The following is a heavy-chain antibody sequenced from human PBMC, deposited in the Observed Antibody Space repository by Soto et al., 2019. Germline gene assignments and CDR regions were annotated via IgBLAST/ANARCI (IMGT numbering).Heavy chain of an antibody. CDR1: GGSFSGYY. J-gene: IGHJ3*02. D-gene: IGHD3-16*02. V-gene: IGHV4-34*01. CDR3: ARGAFLYYDYVWGSYRYAFDI. Sequence: SETLSLTCAVYGGSFSGYYWSWIRQPPGKGLEWIGEINHSGSTNYNPSLKRRVTISVDTSKNQFSLKLSSVTAADTAVYYCARGAFLYYDYVWGSYRYAFDIWGQGTMVTVSS. CDR2: INHSGST.